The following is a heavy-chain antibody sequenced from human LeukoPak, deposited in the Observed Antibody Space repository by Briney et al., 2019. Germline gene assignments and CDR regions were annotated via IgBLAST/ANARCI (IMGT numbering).Heavy chain of an antibody. D-gene: IGHD6-6*01. J-gene: IGHJ4*02. Sequence: PGGSLRLSCAASGFTFSSYAMNWVRQAPGKGLEWVSAISGSGGSTYYADSVKGRFTISRDNSKNTLYLQMNSLRAEDTAVYFCAKPGSSSYLYYFDSWGQGTLVTASS. CDR2: ISGSGGST. CDR3: AKPGSSSYLYYFDS. V-gene: IGHV3-23*01. CDR1: GFTFSSYA.